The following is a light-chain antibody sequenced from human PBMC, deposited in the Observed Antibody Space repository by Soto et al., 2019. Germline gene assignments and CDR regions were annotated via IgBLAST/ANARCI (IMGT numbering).Light chain of an antibody. CDR2: TND. J-gene: IGLJ1*01. CDR3: AVWDDSRTAYV. V-gene: IGLV1-47*02. Sequence: SVLTQPPSASGTPGQRVTISCSGSSSNIGINYVYWYQQRPGTAPKLLIYTNDQRPSGVPDRFSGSKSGTSASLAISGLRYEDEGDYYCAVWDDSRTAYVLGTGTKVTVL. CDR1: SSNIGINY.